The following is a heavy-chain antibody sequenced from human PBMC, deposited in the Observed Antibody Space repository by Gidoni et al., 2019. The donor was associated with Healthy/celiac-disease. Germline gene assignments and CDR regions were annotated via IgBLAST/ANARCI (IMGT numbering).Heavy chain of an antibody. J-gene: IGHJ4*02. CDR1: GGSISSGGYY. CDR3: ARRPVGRVGATFDY. CDR2: IYYRGST. D-gene: IGHD1-26*01. Sequence: QVQLQESGPGLVKPSQTLSLTCTVSGGSISSGGYYWSWIRQHPGQGLEWIGYIYYRGSTYYNPSLKSRVTISVDTSKNQFSLKLSSVTAADTAVYYCARRPVGRVGATFDYWGQGTLVTVSS. V-gene: IGHV4-31*03.